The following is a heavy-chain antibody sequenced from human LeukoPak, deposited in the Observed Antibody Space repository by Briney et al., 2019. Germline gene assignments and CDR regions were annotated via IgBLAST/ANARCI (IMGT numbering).Heavy chain of an antibody. CDR1: GGSISSYY. Sequence: SETLSLTSTVSGGSISSYYWSWIRQPPGKGLEWIGYIYYSGSTNYNPSLKSRVTISVDTSKNQFSLKLSSVTAADTAVYYCARVDTMVRGVIYYYYGMDVWGQGTTVTVSS. CDR3: ARVDTMVRGVIYYYYGMDV. D-gene: IGHD3-10*01. V-gene: IGHV4-59*01. J-gene: IGHJ6*02. CDR2: IYYSGST.